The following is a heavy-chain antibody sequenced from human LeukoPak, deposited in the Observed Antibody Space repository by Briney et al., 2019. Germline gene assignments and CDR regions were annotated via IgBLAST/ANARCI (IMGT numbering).Heavy chain of an antibody. D-gene: IGHD6-19*01. V-gene: IGHV4-39*07. CDR3: AREGENKLSSGWYY. Sequence: SETLSLTRTVSGGSISSSSYYWGWIRQPPGKGLEWIGSIYYSGSTYYNPSLKSRVTISVDTSKNQFSLKLSSVTAADTAVYYCAREGENKLSSGWYYWGQGTLVTVSS. J-gene: IGHJ4*02. CDR2: IYYSGST. CDR1: GGSISSSSYY.